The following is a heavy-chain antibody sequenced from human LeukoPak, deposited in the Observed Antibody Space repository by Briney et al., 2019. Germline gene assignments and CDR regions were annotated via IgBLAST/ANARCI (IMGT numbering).Heavy chain of an antibody. CDR1: GGTFSSYA. V-gene: IGHV1-69*05. Sequence: ASVKVSCKASGGTFSSYAISWVRQAPGQGLEWMGGIIPIFGTANYAQKFQGRVTMTRDTSISTAYMELSRLRSDDTAVYYCARGRMYYDYVWGSYRSHFDIWGQGTMVTVSS. J-gene: IGHJ3*02. CDR3: ARGRMYYDYVWGSYRSHFDI. D-gene: IGHD3-16*02. CDR2: IIPIFGTA.